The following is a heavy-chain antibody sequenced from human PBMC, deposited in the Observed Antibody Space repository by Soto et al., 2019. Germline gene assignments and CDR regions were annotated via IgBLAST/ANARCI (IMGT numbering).Heavy chain of an antibody. CDR1: GGSISSGTYT. J-gene: IGHJ5*02. CDR2: TYQSGST. V-gene: IGHV4-30-2*01. CDR3: ARDVAVRGAMGWFDL. D-gene: IGHD3-10*01. Sequence: QLQLQESGSGLVKPSQTLSLTCAVSGGSISSGTYTWNWIRQPPGKGLEWIGFTYQSGSTFYNASLKGRVTITVDRSKNHFSLHLNSVTAADTAVYYCARDVAVRGAMGWFDLWGQGTLVNVSS.